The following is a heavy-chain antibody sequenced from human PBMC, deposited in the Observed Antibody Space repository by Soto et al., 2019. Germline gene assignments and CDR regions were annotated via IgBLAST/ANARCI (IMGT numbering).Heavy chain of an antibody. J-gene: IGHJ5*02. D-gene: IGHD3-9*01. Sequence: QVQLVQSGAEVKKPGSSVKVSCKASGGTFSSYAISWVRQAPGQGLEWMGGIIPIFGTANYAQKFQGRVTISADEPTRAAFMELSSLRSEDTDVYYCARPGRYFHNWFEPWGQGTLVTVSS. CDR2: IIPIFGTA. V-gene: IGHV1-69*01. CDR3: ARPGRYFHNWFEP. CDR1: GGTFSSYA.